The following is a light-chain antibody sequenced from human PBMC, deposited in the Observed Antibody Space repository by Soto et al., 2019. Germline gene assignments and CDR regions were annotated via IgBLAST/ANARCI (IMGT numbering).Light chain of an antibody. Sequence: QSVLTQPPSASGTPGQRVTISCSGSSSNIGSETVNWYQQVPGTAPKLLIYANNQRPSGVPDRFSVSKSGTSASLAIVGLQSEDEADYYCAAWDDSLKGWVFGGGTKVTVL. CDR3: AAWDDSLKGWV. CDR1: SSNIGSET. J-gene: IGLJ3*02. CDR2: ANN. V-gene: IGLV1-44*01.